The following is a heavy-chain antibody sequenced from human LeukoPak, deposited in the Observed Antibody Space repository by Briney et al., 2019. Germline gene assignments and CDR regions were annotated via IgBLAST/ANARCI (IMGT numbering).Heavy chain of an antibody. Sequence: SETLSLTCTVSGGSISSYYWSWIRQPPGKGLEWIGYIYYSGSTNYNPSLKSRVTISVDTSKNQFSLKLSSVTAADTAVYYCARLITVTTSAYYYYYMDVWGKGTTVTVSS. CDR1: GGSISSYY. J-gene: IGHJ6*03. CDR3: ARLITVTTSAYYYYYMDV. D-gene: IGHD4-11*01. V-gene: IGHV4-59*01. CDR2: IYYSGST.